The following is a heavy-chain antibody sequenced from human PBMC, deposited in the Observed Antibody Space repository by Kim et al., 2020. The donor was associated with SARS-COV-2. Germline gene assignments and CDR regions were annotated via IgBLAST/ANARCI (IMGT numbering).Heavy chain of an antibody. J-gene: IGHJ4*02. CDR1: GYTFSNYA. V-gene: IGHV1-3*01. CDR2: INAGSGNT. Sequence: AAVKVSCKASGYTFSNYAMHWVRQAPGQRLEWMGWINAGSGNTEYSQTFQGRFTITRDTPPRTAYMELSSLKSEDTAVYYGARGGAGLRFLEWLSSYFDYWGQGTLVTVSS. CDR3: ARGGAGLRFLEWLSSYFDY. D-gene: IGHD3-3*01.